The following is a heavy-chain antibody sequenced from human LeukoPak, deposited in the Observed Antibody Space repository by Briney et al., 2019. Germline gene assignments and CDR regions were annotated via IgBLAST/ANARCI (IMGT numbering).Heavy chain of an antibody. V-gene: IGHV3-23*01. J-gene: IGHJ4*02. Sequence: GGSLRLSCEASGFTFNTYSMNWVRQAPGKGLEWVSVISGSGDTTYYADSVKGRFTISRDNSKNTLYLQMNSLRAEDTAIYYCAKESSGWVVAASDYWGQGTLVTVSS. CDR2: ISGSGDTT. CDR1: GFTFNTYS. CDR3: AKESSGWVVAASDY. D-gene: IGHD2-15*01.